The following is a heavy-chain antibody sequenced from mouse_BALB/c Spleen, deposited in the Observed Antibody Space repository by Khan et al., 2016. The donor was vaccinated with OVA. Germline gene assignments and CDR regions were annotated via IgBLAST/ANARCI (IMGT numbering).Heavy chain of an antibody. V-gene: IGHV5-6-5*01. CDR1: GFTFSNYG. CDR2: ISSGDTT. CDR3: AIDYWFAY. Sequence: EVELVESGGGLVKPGGSLKLSCAASGFTFSNYGVSWVRQTPEKRLEWVASISSGDTTYYSDSVMGRFTISSDNARNIQYLHMSSLRSEDTAMYYSAIDYWFAYWGQGTLVTVSA. J-gene: IGHJ3*01.